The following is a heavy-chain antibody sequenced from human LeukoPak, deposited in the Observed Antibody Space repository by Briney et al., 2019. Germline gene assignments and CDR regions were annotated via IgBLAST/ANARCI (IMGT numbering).Heavy chain of an antibody. CDR3: ARDLGEVPAATTLYYYYYGMDV. V-gene: IGHV1-18*01. CDR2: ISAYNGNT. Sequence: GASVKVSCKASGYTFTSYGISWVRQAPGQGLEWMGWISAYNGNTNYAQKLQGRVTMTTDTSTSTAYMELRSLRSDDTAVYYCARDLGEVPAATTLYYYYYGMDVWGQGTTVTVSS. J-gene: IGHJ6*02. CDR1: GYTFTSYG. D-gene: IGHD2-2*01.